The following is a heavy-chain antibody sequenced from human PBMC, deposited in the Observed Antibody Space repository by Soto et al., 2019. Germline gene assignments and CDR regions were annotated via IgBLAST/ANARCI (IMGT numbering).Heavy chain of an antibody. Sequence: PSETLSLTCSVSGGSVSSGSDYWSWNRQPPGKGLEWIGYIYYSGSTNYNPSLKSRVTIAVDTSKNQFSLKLSSVTAADTAVYYCARGGRYYYDSSGYYYGIYFDYWGQGTLVTVSS. J-gene: IGHJ4*02. CDR1: GGSVSSGSDY. V-gene: IGHV4-61*01. CDR2: IYYSGST. D-gene: IGHD3-22*01. CDR3: ARGGRYYYDSSGYYYGIYFDY.